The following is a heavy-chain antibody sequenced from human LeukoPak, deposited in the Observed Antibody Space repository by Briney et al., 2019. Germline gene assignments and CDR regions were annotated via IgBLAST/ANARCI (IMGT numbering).Heavy chain of an antibody. CDR2: INLVNGNT. CDR3: ARGRGTIGSNRDFYFYYYMDI. V-gene: IGHV1-3*03. CDR1: GYTFTNYA. J-gene: IGHJ6*03. Sequence: ASEKVSCKASGYTFTNYAMHWVRLAPGQRLQWMGWINLVNGNTKYSQYFEGRVTITRDTSASTVYMELSSLRPDDMAVYYCARGRGTIGSNRDFYFYYYMDIWGNGTTVTVSS. D-gene: IGHD2-21*01.